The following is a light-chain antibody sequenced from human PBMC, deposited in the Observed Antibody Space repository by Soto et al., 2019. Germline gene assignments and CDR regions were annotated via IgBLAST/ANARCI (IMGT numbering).Light chain of an antibody. CDR2: DAS. CDR3: QQYDNLLLT. CDR1: QDISNY. J-gene: IGKJ4*01. V-gene: IGKV1-33*01. Sequence: DIQMTQSPSSLSASVGDRVTITCQASQDISNYLNWYQQKPGKAPKLLIYDASNLETGVPSRFSGSGSGTDFTFTISSLQPEDIATYYCQQYDNLLLTFGGGTKVGSN.